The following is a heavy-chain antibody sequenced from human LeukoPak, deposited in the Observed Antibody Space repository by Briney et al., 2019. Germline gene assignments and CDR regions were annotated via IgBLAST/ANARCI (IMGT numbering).Heavy chain of an antibody. CDR3: ARDYLAPRKYDFWSGYYSNPFDY. Sequence: GGSLRLSCAASGFTFSDYYMSWIRQAPGEGLEWVSYISSSGSTIYHADSVKGRFTISRDNAKNSLYLQMNSLRAEDTAVYYCARDYLAPRKYDFWSGYYSNPFDYWGQGTLVTVSS. D-gene: IGHD3-3*01. CDR1: GFTFSDYY. CDR2: ISSSGSTI. J-gene: IGHJ4*02. V-gene: IGHV3-11*01.